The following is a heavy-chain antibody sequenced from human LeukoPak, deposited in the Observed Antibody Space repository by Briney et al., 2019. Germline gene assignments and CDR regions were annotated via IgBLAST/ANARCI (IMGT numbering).Heavy chain of an antibody. D-gene: IGHD2-2*01. CDR2: ISSSSSYI. CDR3: ARDPGRLVPRQRSYYYNYMDV. V-gene: IGHV3-21*01. J-gene: IGHJ6*03. CDR1: EFTFSSYT. Sequence: GGSLRLSCAASEFTFSSYTMNWVRQAPGKGLEWVSSISSSSSYIYYADSVKGRFTISKNNAKNSLYLQMNSLRAEDTAVYYCARDPGRLVPRQRSYYYNYMDVWGKGTTVTVSS.